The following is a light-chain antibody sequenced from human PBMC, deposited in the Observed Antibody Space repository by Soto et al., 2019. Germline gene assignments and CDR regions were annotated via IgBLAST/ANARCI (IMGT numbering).Light chain of an antibody. V-gene: IGLV2-11*01. CDR1: SSEVGGYSY. Sequence: QCALTQPRSVSGCPGQSVTISCTGTSSEVGGYSYVSWYQHHPGKAPKLMIYDLNQRPSGDPDRFSGSKSGDTASLTISRLQDVVEANYNGSSYAGTHGRYDFGPGTKVTDL. CDR2: DLN. CDR3: SSYAGTHGRYD. J-gene: IGLJ1*01.